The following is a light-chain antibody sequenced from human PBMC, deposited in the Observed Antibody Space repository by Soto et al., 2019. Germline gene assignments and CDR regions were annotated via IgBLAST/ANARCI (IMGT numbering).Light chain of an antibody. Sequence: QSVLTQPPSVSGAPGQRVTISCTGINSNIGADYGVQWYQQFPGTAPKLLIYGNNNRPSGVSDRFSGSKSATSASLAITGLQPGDEADYYCQSYDSNLVGLVFGAGTKLTVL. V-gene: IGLV1-40*01. CDR2: GNN. CDR1: NSNIGADYG. J-gene: IGLJ3*02. CDR3: QSYDSNLVGLV.